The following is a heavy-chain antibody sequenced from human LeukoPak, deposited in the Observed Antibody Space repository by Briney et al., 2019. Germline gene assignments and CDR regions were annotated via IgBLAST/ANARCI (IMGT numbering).Heavy chain of an antibody. CDR2: ISGSGNYM. V-gene: IGHV3-23*01. CDR1: GFTFDTYG. Sequence: GGSLRLSCAASGFTFDTYGMSWVRQAPGKGLEWVSSISGSGNYMYYKDSVKGRFTISRDNSKNTLLLQMNSLRAEDTAVYYRARGGGSYGLEYYFDYWGQGTLVTVSS. CDR3: ARGGGSYGLEYYFDY. J-gene: IGHJ4*02. D-gene: IGHD5-18*01.